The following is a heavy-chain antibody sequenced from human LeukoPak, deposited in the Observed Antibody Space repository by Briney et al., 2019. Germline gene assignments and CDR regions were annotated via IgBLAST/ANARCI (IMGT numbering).Heavy chain of an antibody. CDR3: ARDKAFSITMGPRAFDI. Sequence: SETLSLTCAVSGGSISSSNWWSWVRQPPGKGLEWIGEIYHSGSTNYNPSLKSRVTISVDKSKNQFSLKLSSATAADTAVYYCARDKAFSITMGPRAFDIWGQGTMVTVSS. D-gene: IGHD3-3*01. CDR2: IYHSGST. J-gene: IGHJ3*02. CDR1: GGSISSSNW. V-gene: IGHV4-4*02.